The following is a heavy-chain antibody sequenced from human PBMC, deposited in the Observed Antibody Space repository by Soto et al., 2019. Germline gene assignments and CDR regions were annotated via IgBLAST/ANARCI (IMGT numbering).Heavy chain of an antibody. J-gene: IGHJ4*02. CDR2: SNPHSGGT. CDR3: ARYKGFRELLQY. Sequence: ASVKASCKASGYTFTGYYIHWVRQAPGQGLEWMGCSNPHSGGTNHAQSFWGRVTMTRDTSISTAYMELTRLRSDDTAVYYCARYKGFRELLQYWSQGTRVTVSS. D-gene: IGHD3-10*01. CDR1: GYTFTGYY. V-gene: IGHV1-2*02.